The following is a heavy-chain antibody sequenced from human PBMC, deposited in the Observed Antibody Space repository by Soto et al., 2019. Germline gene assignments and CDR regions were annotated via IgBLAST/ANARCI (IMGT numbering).Heavy chain of an antibody. CDR2: IRGNGDAA. CDR3: AREGVQLWGYYCDN. CDR1: GFTFSSHA. D-gene: IGHD5-18*01. V-gene: IGHV3-23*01. Sequence: GGSLRLSCAASGFTFSSHAMSWVRQAPGKGLEWVSVIRGNGDAAYNADPVKGRFTISRDNSKNTLYLQMSRLQAEDTALYYCAREGVQLWGYYCDNWGQGTLVTVSS. J-gene: IGHJ4*02.